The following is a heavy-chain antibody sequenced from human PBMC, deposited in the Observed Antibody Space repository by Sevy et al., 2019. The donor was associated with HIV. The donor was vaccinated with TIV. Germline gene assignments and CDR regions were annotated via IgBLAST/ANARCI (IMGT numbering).Heavy chain of an antibody. V-gene: IGHV4-59*12. CDR1: GGSISNYF. Sequence: SETLSLTCTVSGGSISNYFWGWIRQPPGKGLEWIGYIYYSGSTNYNPSFKSRVTISVDTSKNQFSLKLSSVTAADTAVYYCARESIGAVGDFDYWGQGTLVTVSS. J-gene: IGHJ4*02. D-gene: IGHD6-13*01. CDR2: IYYSGST. CDR3: ARESIGAVGDFDY.